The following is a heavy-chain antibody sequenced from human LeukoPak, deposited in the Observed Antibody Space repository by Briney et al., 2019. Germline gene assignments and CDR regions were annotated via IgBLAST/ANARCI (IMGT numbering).Heavy chain of an antibody. Sequence: SETLSLTCAVYDGSFSGYYWSWIRQPPGKGLEWIGEINHSGSTNYNPSLKSRVTISVDTSKNQFSLKLSSVTAADTAVHYCARGSTPPYYYYGMNVWGKGTTVTVSS. V-gene: IGHV4-34*01. CDR2: INHSGST. J-gene: IGHJ6*04. CDR1: DGSFSGYY. CDR3: ARGSTPPYYYYGMNV.